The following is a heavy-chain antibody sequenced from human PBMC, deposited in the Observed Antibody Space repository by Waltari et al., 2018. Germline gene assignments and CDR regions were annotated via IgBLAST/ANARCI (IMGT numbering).Heavy chain of an antibody. Sequence: EVQLVESGGGLIQPGGSLRLSCAASGFTVSSNYMSWVGQAPGKGLEWVSVMCSGGSRYYADSVKGRFTIARDKSKNTLYLQMNSLRAEDTAVYYCARDPHPYYYDSSGRGYWGQGTLVTVSS. V-gene: IGHV3-53*01. J-gene: IGHJ4*02. CDR3: ARDPHPYYYDSSGRGY. CDR2: MCSGGSR. CDR1: GFTVSSNY. D-gene: IGHD3-22*01.